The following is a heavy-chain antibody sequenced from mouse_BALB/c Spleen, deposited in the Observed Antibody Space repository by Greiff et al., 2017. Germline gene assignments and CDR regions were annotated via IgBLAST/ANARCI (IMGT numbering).Heavy chain of an antibody. V-gene: IGHV1-14*01. CDR1: GYTFTSYV. CDR3: ARTIDYGSSSFAY. J-gene: IGHJ3*01. D-gene: IGHD1-1*01. Sequence: VQLQQSGPELVKPGASVTMSCKASGYTFTSYVMHWVKQKPGQGLEWIGYINPYNDGTKYNEKFKGKATLTSDKSSSTAYMELSSLTSEDSAVYYCARTIDYGSSSFAYWGQGTLVTVSA. CDR2: INPYNDGT.